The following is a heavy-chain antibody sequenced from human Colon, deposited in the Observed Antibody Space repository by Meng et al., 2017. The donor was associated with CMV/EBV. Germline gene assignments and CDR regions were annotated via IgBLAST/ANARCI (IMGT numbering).Heavy chain of an antibody. Sequence: GESLKISCAASGFTFSSYWMSWVRQAPGKGLEWVAVISYDGSNKYYADSVKGRFTISRDNSKNTLYLQMNSLRAEDTAVYYCARDDNIVVVPAATYYYYGMDVWGQGTTVTVSS. CDR2: ISYDGSNK. CDR3: ARDDNIVVVPAATYYYYGMDV. D-gene: IGHD2-2*01. J-gene: IGHJ6*02. CDR1: GFTFSSYW. V-gene: IGHV3-30-3*01.